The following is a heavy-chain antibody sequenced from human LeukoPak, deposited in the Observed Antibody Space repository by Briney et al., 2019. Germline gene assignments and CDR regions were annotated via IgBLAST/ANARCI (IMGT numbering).Heavy chain of an antibody. D-gene: IGHD5-12*01. V-gene: IGHV3-23*01. J-gene: IGHJ4*02. CDR1: GFTFSDYW. CDR3: AKCGNSGCHLIDY. CDR2: ISGRTGAT. Sequence: SGGSLRLSCAASGFTFSDYWMSWVRQAPGKGLEWVSAISGRTGATYYADSEKGRFTISRDNSKSTLYLQMDSLRAEDTAVYYCAKCGNSGCHLIDYWGQGTLVTVSS.